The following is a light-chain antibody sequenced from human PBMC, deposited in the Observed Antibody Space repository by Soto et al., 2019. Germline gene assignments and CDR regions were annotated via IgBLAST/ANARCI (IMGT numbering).Light chain of an antibody. CDR1: QSISSY. V-gene: IGKV1-39*01. J-gene: IGKJ1*01. CDR2: SAS. Sequence: DIQMTQSPCSLSASVGDRVTITCRASQSISSYLNWYHQKPGNAPKLLIYSASSLQSGGPSRFSGSGSGTDFSLTISSLQAEDFATYYCQQSYSTPRTFDQGTKVEIK. CDR3: QQSYSTPRT.